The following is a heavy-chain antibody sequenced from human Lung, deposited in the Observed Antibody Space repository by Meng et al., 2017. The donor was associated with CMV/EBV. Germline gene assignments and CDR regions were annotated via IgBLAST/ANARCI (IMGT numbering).Heavy chain of an antibody. CDR1: GFTFRSYN. CDR3: AGYTSSSYGMGV. CDR2: ISFSSSII. V-gene: IGHV3-48*04. J-gene: IGHJ6*02. D-gene: IGHD3-16*02. Sequence: ESXKISXEASGFTFRSYNMNWVRQAPGKGLEWVSYISFSSSIIHYADSVKGRFTISRDNARDSLYLQMNSLRAEDTAVYFCAGYTSSSYGMGVWGQGTTVTSP.